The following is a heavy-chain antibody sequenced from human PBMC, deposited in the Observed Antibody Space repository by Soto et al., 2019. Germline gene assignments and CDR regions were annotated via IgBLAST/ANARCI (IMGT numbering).Heavy chain of an antibody. Sequence: QVQLQESGPGLVKPSQTLSLTCTVSGASISSGGFYWSWIRQHPGKGLEWIGYIYYSGNTYYNPSLESRVIISVDTSKNQFSLKLNSVTAADTAVYYCARKDISVTGNFDHWGQGTLVTVSP. CDR3: ARKDISVTGNFDH. J-gene: IGHJ4*02. D-gene: IGHD6-19*01. CDR1: GASISSGGFY. CDR2: IYYSGNT. V-gene: IGHV4-31*03.